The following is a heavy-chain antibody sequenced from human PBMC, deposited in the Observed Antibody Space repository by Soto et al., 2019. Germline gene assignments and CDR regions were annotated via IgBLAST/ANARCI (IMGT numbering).Heavy chain of an antibody. CDR3: AREGREYYDSSGYQPRPPTQFDY. CDR1: GDSIRSGGHY. J-gene: IGHJ4*02. Sequence: ASETLSLTCTVSGDSIRSGGHYWTWIRQHPGKGLEWIGYISNTGSTYYNPSLKSRLNILLGTSHNQFSLRLSSVTAADTAMYYCAREGREYYDSSGYQPRPPTQFDYWGQGTLVTVSS. V-gene: IGHV4-31*03. CDR2: ISNTGST. D-gene: IGHD3-22*01.